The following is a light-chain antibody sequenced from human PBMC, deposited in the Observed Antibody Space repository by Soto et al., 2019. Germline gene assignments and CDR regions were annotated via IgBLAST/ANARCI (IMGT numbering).Light chain of an antibody. CDR2: GAS. Sequence: EIVMTQSPATLSVSPGDGATLSCRASQSVSSNLAWYQQKPGQAPRLLIYGASTRATGIPARFSGSGSGTDFTLTISRLEPEDFAVYYCQQYGSSSITFGQGTRLEIK. CDR3: QQYGSSSIT. V-gene: IGKV3-15*01. J-gene: IGKJ5*01. CDR1: QSVSSN.